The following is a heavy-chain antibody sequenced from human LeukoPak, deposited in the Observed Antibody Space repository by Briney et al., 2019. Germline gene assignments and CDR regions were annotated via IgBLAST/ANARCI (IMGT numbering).Heavy chain of an antibody. V-gene: IGHV1-18*01. D-gene: IGHD4-11*01. Sequence: GASVKVSGKPSGGTFSSYAISCVRQAPGQGLEWMGWISAYNGNTNYAQKLQGRVTMTTDTSTSTAYMELRSLRSDDTAVYYCARLNSNYYPDWGQGTLVTVSS. CDR3: ARLNSNYYPD. CDR2: ISAYNGNT. CDR1: GGTFSSYA. J-gene: IGHJ4*02.